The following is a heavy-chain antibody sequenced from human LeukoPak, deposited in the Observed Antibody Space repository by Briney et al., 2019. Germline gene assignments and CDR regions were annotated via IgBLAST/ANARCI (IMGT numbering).Heavy chain of an antibody. CDR2: ISGSGGST. CDR1: GFTFSSYG. V-gene: IGHV3-23*01. D-gene: IGHD6-13*01. Sequence: GGSLRLSCAASGFTFSSYGMNWVRQAPGKGLEWVSAISGSGGSTYYADSVKGRFTISRDNSKNTLYLQMNSLRAEDTAVYYCAKDGYSSSWYGWFDPWGQGTLVTVSS. J-gene: IGHJ5*02. CDR3: AKDGYSSSWYGWFDP.